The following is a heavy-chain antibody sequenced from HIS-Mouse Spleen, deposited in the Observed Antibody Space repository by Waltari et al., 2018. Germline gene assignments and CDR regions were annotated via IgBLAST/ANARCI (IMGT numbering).Heavy chain of an antibody. Sequence: QVQLQQSGPGLVKPSQTLSLTCAISGDRVSSHSAAWNWRRQSPARGLGWLGRTYERSKLYKDYAVSVKSRITINPDTSKNQFSLQLNSVTPDDTAVYYCARAGFRAGDFDYWGQGTLVTVSS. CDR1: GDRVSSHSAA. CDR3: ARAGFRAGDFDY. V-gene: IGHV6-1*01. CDR2: TYERSKLYK. D-gene: IGHD7-27*01. J-gene: IGHJ4*02.